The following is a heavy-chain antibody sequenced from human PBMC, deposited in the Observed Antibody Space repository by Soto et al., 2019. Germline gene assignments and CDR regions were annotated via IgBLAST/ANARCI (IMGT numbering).Heavy chain of an antibody. Sequence: GESLKISCKGSGYSFTSYWISWVRQMPGKGLEWMGRIDPSDSYTNYSPSFQGHVTISADKSISTAYLQWSSLKASDTAMYYCARHQDSLRGYSYGRYGMDVWGQGTTVTVSS. CDR3: ARHQDSLRGYSYGRYGMDV. CDR1: GYSFTSYW. J-gene: IGHJ6*02. CDR2: IDPSDSYT. V-gene: IGHV5-10-1*01. D-gene: IGHD5-18*01.